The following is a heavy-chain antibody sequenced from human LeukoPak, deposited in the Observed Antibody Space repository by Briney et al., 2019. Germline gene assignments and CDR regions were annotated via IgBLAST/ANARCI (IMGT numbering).Heavy chain of an antibody. Sequence: PGGSLRLSCAASGFTFSSYEMIWVRQAPGKGLEWVSYISDSAGTIYYADSVKGRFTISRDNAKNSLYLQMNSLRADDTAVYYCARPPITYYYDSSAYYWGQGTLVTVSS. CDR1: GFTFSSYE. D-gene: IGHD3-22*01. V-gene: IGHV3-48*03. J-gene: IGHJ4*02. CDR3: ARPPITYYYDSSAYY. CDR2: ISDSAGTI.